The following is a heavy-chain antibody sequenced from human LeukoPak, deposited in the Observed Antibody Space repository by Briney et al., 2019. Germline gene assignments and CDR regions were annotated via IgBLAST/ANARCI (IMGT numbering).Heavy chain of an antibody. J-gene: IGHJ4*02. CDR3: ARVGAYCGGDCYWIDY. Sequence: SETLSLTCTVSGGSISSGDYYWSWIRQPPGKGLEWIGYIYYSGSTYYNPSLKSRVTISVDTSKNQFSLKLSSVTAADTAVYYCARVGAYCGGDCYWIDYWGRGTLVTVSS. D-gene: IGHD2-21*02. V-gene: IGHV4-30-4*01. CDR1: GGSISSGDYY. CDR2: IYYSGST.